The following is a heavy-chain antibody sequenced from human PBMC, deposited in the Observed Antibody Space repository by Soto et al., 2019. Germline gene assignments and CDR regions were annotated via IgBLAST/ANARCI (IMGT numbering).Heavy chain of an antibody. J-gene: IGHJ4*02. Sequence: EMQLVDSGGGLVQPGDSLRLSCAASGFSFSNYWMAWVRQAPGKGLEWVANIKEDGSQYNYVDSVKGRFTSSRDNAKNSLYLQMTNLRAEDTAVYYCARETQYYAAWGQGTLVNVSS. CDR3: ARETQYYAA. CDR1: GFSFSNYW. V-gene: IGHV3-7*04. CDR2: IKEDGSQY. D-gene: IGHD3-10*01.